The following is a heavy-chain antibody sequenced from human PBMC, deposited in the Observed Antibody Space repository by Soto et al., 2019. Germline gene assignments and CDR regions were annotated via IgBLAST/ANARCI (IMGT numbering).Heavy chain of an antibody. D-gene: IGHD2-2*01. J-gene: IGHJ6*02. Sequence: GGSLRLSCAVSGFIFSDFSMNWVRQAPGKGLEWVASIGSSGGYIFYADSVKGRFTISRDNANKSLDLEINSLRGEDTAVYYCAREKKHQSLGGRFGMDVWGQGTTVTVSS. CDR1: GFIFSDFS. CDR2: IGSSGGYI. V-gene: IGHV3-21*01. CDR3: AREKKHQSLGGRFGMDV.